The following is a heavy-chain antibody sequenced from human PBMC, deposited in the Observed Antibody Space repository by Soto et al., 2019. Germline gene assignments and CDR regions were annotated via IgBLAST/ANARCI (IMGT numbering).Heavy chain of an antibody. Sequence: PSETLSLTCTVSGGSISSYYWSWIRQPAGKGLEWIGRIYTSGSTNYNPPLKSRVTMSVDTSKNQFSLKLSSVTAADTAVYYCARDKQQQSNSFDPWGQGTLVTVSS. CDR2: IYTSGST. J-gene: IGHJ5*02. V-gene: IGHV4-4*07. D-gene: IGHD6-13*01. CDR3: ARDKQQQSNSFDP. CDR1: GGSISSYY.